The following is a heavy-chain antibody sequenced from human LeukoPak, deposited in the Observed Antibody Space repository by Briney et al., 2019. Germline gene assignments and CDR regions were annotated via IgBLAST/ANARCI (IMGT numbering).Heavy chain of an antibody. Sequence: SETLSLTCTVSGGSVSSYYWSWIRQPPGKGLEWIGYIYYSGSTNYNPSLKSRVTISVDTSKNQFSLKLSSVTAADTAVYYCARAERDAFDIWGQGTMVTVSS. J-gene: IGHJ3*02. CDR2: IYYSGST. CDR1: GGSVSSYY. CDR3: ARAERDAFDI. V-gene: IGHV4-59*02.